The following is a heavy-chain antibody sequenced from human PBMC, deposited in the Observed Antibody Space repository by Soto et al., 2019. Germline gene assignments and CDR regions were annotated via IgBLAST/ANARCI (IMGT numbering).Heavy chain of an antibody. V-gene: IGHV4-34*01. CDR3: ARGGGTIGGAFDI. J-gene: IGHJ3*02. D-gene: IGHD1-26*01. CDR1: GGSFSGYY. Sequence: PSETLSLTCAVYGGSFSGYYCSCIRQPPGKGLEWIGEINHSGSTNYNPSLKSRVTISVDTSKNQFSLKLSSVTAADTAVYYCARGGGTIGGAFDIWGQGTMVTVSS. CDR2: INHSGST.